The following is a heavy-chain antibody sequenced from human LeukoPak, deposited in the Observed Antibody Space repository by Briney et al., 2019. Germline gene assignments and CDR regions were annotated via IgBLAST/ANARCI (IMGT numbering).Heavy chain of an antibody. J-gene: IGHJ6*04. CDR3: AELGITMIGGV. D-gene: IGHD3-10*02. V-gene: IGHV3-48*03. Sequence: GGSLRLSCAASGFTFSSYEVNWVRQAPGKGLEWVSYISSSGSTIYYADSVKGRFTISRDNAKNSLYLQMNSLRAEDTAVYYCAELGITMIGGVWGKGTTVTVSS. CDR2: ISSSGSTI. CDR1: GFTFSSYE.